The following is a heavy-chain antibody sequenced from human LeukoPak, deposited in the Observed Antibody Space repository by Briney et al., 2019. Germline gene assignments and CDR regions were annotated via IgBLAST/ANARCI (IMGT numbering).Heavy chain of an antibody. D-gene: IGHD3-3*01. V-gene: IGHV1-2*02. CDR2: INPNSGGT. CDR1: GYTFTGYY. J-gene: IGHJ6*03. CDR3: AREPTYYDFWSGWKVHYYYMDV. Sequence: GASVKVSCKASGYTFTGYYMHWVRQAPGQGLEWMGWINPNSGGTNYAQKFQGRVTMTRDTSISTAYMELSRLRSDDTAVYYCAREPTYYDFWSGWKVHYYYMDVWGKGTTVTVSS.